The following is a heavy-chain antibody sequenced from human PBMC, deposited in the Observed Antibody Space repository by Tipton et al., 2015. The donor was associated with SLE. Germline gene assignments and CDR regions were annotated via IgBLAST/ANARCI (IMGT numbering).Heavy chain of an antibody. CDR3: ARLTPPAPGISWLDI. CDR1: GDSISSSSYY. V-gene: IGHV4-39*07. D-gene: IGHD6-19*01. J-gene: IGHJ4*02. Sequence: TLSLTCTVSGDSISSSSYYWGWIRQPPGKAPEWLGRIYKTGSAFYNLSLRSRVTISLDMSTNQFSLKLKSVTAADTAVYYCARLTPPAPGISWLDIWGQGTRVTVSS. CDR2: IYKTGSA.